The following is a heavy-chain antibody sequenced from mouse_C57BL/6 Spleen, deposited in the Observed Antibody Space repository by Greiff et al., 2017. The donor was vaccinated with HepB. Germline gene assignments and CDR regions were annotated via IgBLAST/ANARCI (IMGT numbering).Heavy chain of an antibody. CDR3: ARSEISSDPGLWDY. V-gene: IGHV1-59*01. Sequence: VQLQQPGAELVRPGTSVKLSCKASGYTFTSYWMHWVKQRPGQGLEWIGVIDPSDSYTNYNQKLKGKATLTVDTSSSTAYMQLSSLTSEDSAVYYCARSEISSDPGLWDYWGQGTSVTVSS. CDR2: IDPSDSYT. D-gene: IGHD3-1*01. J-gene: IGHJ4*01. CDR1: GYTFTSYW.